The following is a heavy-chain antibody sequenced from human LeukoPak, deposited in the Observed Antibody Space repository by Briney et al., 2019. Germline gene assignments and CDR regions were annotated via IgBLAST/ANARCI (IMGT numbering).Heavy chain of an antibody. V-gene: IGHV3-11*03. D-gene: IGHD3-16*01. CDR1: GFVFGDYY. CDR2: ISSGTINHS. J-gene: IGHJ6*02. Sequence: GGTLRLSCKASGFVFGDYYMNWIRQAPGKGLECLSYISSGTINHSNYADSVKGRFTISRDNAKNSLYLQMSNLRAEDTAVYFCARGGGLDVWGQGATVTVSS. CDR3: ARGGGLDV.